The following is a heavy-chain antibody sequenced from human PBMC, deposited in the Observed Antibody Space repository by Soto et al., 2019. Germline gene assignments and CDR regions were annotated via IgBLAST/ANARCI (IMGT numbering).Heavy chain of an antibody. Sequence: QVQLQESGPGLVEPSQTLSLTCTVSGGSISSGGYFWSWIRQPPGKGLEWIGHVYNIGSTYSNPSLTRRVTISVDTSKNQFSLRLSFVTAADTAVYYCASGPAGDNVDYWGQGTLVTVSS. CDR3: ASGPAGDNVDY. CDR2: VYNIGST. J-gene: IGHJ4*02. V-gene: IGHV4-30-4*01. D-gene: IGHD7-27*01. CDR1: GGSISSGGYF.